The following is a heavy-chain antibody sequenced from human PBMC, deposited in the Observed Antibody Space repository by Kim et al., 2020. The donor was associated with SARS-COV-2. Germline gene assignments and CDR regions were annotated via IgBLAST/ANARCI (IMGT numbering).Heavy chain of an antibody. J-gene: IGHJ6*02. D-gene: IGHD6-13*01. CDR1: GGSISSYY. CDR3: AGAAAGLNYYYYGMDV. CDR2: IYTSGST. V-gene: IGHV4-4*07. Sequence: SETLSLTCTVSGGSISSYYWSWIRQPAGKGLEWIGRIYTSGSTNYNPSLKSRVTMSVDTSKNQFSLNPSSVTAADTAVYYCAGAAAGLNYYYYGMDVWGQGTTVTVSS.